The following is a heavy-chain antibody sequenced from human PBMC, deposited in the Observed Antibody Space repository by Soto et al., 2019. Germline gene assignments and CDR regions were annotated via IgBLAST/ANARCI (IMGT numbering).Heavy chain of an antibody. V-gene: IGHV5-10-1*01. J-gene: IGHJ6*02. D-gene: IGHD3-16*01. CDR2: IDPSDSYT. CDR1: GYSFTIYW. CDR3: ARHRGGYYYYGMDV. Sequence: GESLKISCNGSGYSFTIYWIRWVRQMPGKGLEWMGRIDPSDSYTNYSPSFQGHVTISADKSISTAYLQWSSLKASDTAMYYCARHRGGYYYYGMDVWGQGTTVTVSS.